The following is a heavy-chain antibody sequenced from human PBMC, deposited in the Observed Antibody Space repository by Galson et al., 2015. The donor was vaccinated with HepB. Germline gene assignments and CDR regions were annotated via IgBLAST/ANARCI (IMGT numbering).Heavy chain of an antibody. Sequence: SLRLSCAASGFTFSSYTINWVRQAPGRGLEWVAYISSSGSTIYYADSVEGRFTISRDNAKNSLFLQMDSLRAEDTAVYYCARALIAPAATIFDNWGQGTLVTVSS. V-gene: IGHV3-48*01. D-gene: IGHD2-2*01. CDR2: ISSSGSTI. CDR3: ARALIAPAATIFDN. J-gene: IGHJ4*02. CDR1: GFTFSSYT.